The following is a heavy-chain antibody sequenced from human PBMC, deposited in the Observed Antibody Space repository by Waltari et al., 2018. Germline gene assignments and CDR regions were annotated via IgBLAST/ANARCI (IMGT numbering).Heavy chain of an antibody. Sequence: QVQLVQSGAEVKKPGASVKVSCRVSGYSLTESALHWVRQAPGKGLEWLGGFDPESGEAVYAQEFQCRVTMTEDTSKDTAYMELSSLTYEDTAVYYCTRDRVGYCSGGTCYSRWFDPWGQGTLVTVSS. CDR2: FDPESGEA. CDR3: TRDRVGYCSGGTCYSRWFDP. V-gene: IGHV1-24*01. CDR1: GYSLTESA. D-gene: IGHD2-15*01. J-gene: IGHJ5*02.